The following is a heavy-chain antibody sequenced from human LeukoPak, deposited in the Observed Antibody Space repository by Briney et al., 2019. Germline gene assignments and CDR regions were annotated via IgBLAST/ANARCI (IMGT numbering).Heavy chain of an antibody. CDR1: GYSFTSYY. V-gene: IGHV1-46*01. Sequence: ASLKDSCKASGYSFTSYYTQWVRPTPGQGLEWMGVVNPIGGSKTYAQNLQGRVTMTRDTSTSTVYMDLTSLRSEDTAVYYCARGYYDFPFWGQGTLVTVSS. J-gene: IGHJ4*02. D-gene: IGHD3-3*01. CDR2: VNPIGGSK. CDR3: ARGYYDFPF.